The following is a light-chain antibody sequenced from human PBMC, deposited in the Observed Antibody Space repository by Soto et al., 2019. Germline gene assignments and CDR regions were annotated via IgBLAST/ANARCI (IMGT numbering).Light chain of an antibody. CDR2: DVS. CDR1: SCDVGGYNY. CDR3: SLYATSTTVL. V-gene: IGLV2-14*03. Sequence: QSALTQPASVSGSPGQSVTISCTGTSCDVGGYNYVSWYQQHPGRAPQLMIYDVSNRPSGVSNRFSGSRSGNTASLTISGLEAEDEADYYCSLYATSTTVLFGGGTKVTVL. J-gene: IGLJ2*01.